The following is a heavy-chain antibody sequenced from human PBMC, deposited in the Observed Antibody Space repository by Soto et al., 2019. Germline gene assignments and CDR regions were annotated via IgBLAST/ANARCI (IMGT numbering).Heavy chain of an antibody. CDR3: ASSSSSSYYYYMDV. Sequence: LSLTCTVSGGSISSSYWSRIRQPPGKGLEWIGFIYYTGITKYNPSLQSRVTISVDTSKNQFSLKLSSVTAADTAVYYCASSSSSSYYYYMDVWGKGTTVTVSS. J-gene: IGHJ6*03. CDR2: IYYTGIT. V-gene: IGHV4-59*08. CDR1: GGSISSSY. D-gene: IGHD6-6*01.